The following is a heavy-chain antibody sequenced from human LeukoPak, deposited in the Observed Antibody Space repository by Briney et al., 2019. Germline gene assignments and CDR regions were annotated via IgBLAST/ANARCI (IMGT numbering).Heavy chain of an antibody. D-gene: IGHD3-22*01. CDR2: INPNSGGT. Sequence: ASVRVSCKASGYTFTGYYMHWVGQAPGQGLEWMGWINPNSGGTNYAQMFQGRVTMTRDTSISTAYMERSRLRSDDTAVYYCAIQDYYDSRGYYKKKEYFQHWGQGTLVTVSS. V-gene: IGHV1-2*02. CDR1: GYTFTGYY. CDR3: AIQDYYDSRGYYKKKEYFQH. J-gene: IGHJ1*01.